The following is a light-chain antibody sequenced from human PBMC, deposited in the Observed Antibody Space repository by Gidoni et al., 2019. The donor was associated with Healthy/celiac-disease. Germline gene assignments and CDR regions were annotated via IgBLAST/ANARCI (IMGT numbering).Light chain of an antibody. CDR1: SSDVCGYNY. V-gene: IGLV2-14*01. CDR2: DVS. J-gene: IGLJ2*01. CDR3: SSYTSSSTLV. Sequence: QSALTQPAPVSGSPGQSITISCTATSSDVCGYNYVSWYQQHPGKAPKLMIYDVSNRPSGVSNRFSGAKSGNTASLTISGLQAEDEADYYCSSYTSSSTLVFGGGTKLTVL.